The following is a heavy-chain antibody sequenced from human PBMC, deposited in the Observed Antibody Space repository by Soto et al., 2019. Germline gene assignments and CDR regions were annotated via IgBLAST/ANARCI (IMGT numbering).Heavy chain of an antibody. D-gene: IGHD5-18*01. Sequence: PWGSLRLSCAASGFTFISYWMIFFRHSPFKGLEWVANIKQDGSEKYYVDSVKGRFTISRDNAKNSLYLQMNGLRAEDTAVYYCARIQLGNTYYYYGMDVWGQGTTVTVSS. J-gene: IGHJ6*02. CDR3: ARIQLGNTYYYYGMDV. CDR2: IKQDGSEK. CDR1: GFTFISYW. V-gene: IGHV3-7*03.